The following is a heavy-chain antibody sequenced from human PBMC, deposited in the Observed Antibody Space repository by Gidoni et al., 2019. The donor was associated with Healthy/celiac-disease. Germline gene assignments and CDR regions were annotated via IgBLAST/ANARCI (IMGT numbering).Heavy chain of an antibody. CDR2: SSGSGGST. CDR1: GFAFSSYA. Sequence: EVPLFESVGGVVHPWGSLVLSCSASGFAFSSYAMSLVRQAPGKGLECVSVSSGSGGSTYYAASVKGRFTISRDNSKNTLYLQMNSLRAEDTAVYYCAKDEQQLDYYGMDVWGQGTTVTVSS. D-gene: IGHD6-13*01. CDR3: AKDEQQLDYYGMDV. V-gene: IGHV3-23*01. J-gene: IGHJ6*02.